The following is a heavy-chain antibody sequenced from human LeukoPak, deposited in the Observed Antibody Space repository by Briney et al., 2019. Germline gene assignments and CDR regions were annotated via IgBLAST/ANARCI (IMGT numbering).Heavy chain of an antibody. D-gene: IGHD4-17*01. V-gene: IGHV3-49*04. Sequence: GGSLRLSCTASGFTFGDYAMSWVRQAPGKGLEWVGFIRSKAYGGTTEYAASVKGRFTISRDDSKGIAYLQMNSLKTEDTAVYYCTRMTTVKGDQYYFDYWGQGTLVTVSS. CDR3: TRMTTVKGDQYYFDY. CDR1: GFTFGDYA. J-gene: IGHJ4*02. CDR2: IRSKAYGGTT.